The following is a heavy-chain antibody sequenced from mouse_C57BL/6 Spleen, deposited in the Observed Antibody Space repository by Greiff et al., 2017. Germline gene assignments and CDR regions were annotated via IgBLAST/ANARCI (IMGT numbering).Heavy chain of an antibody. CDR3: ARENPGNYAMDY. D-gene: IGHD4-1*01. CDR2: ISYSGST. Sequence: DVQLQESGPGMVKPSQSLSLTCTVTGYSITSGYDWHWIRHFPGNKLEWMGYISYSGSTNYNPYLKSRISITHDTSKNHFFLKLNSVTTEDTATYYCARENPGNYAMDYWGQGTSVTVSS. J-gene: IGHJ4*01. V-gene: IGHV3-1*01. CDR1: GYSITSGYD.